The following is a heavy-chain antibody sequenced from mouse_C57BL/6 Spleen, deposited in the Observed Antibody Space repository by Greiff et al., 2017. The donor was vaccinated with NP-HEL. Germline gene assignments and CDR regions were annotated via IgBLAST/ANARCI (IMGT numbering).Heavy chain of an antibody. D-gene: IGHD3-2*02. J-gene: IGHJ3*01. CDR3: TTQDSSGPFAY. CDR2: IDPEDGDT. Sequence: EVQLQQSGAELVRPGASVKLSCTASGFNIKDYYMHWVKQRPEQGLEWIGRIDPEDGDTEYAPKFQGKATMTADTSSNTAYLQLSSLTSEDTAVYYCTTQDSSGPFAYWGQGTLVTVSA. V-gene: IGHV14-1*01. CDR1: GFNIKDYY.